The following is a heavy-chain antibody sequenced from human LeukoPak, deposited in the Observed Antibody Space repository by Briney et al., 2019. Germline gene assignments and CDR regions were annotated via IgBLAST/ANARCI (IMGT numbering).Heavy chain of an antibody. D-gene: IGHD4-17*01. J-gene: IGHJ5*02. CDR2: ISTYNGNT. Sequence: GASVKVSCKTSGYTFIEYGLSWVRQAPGQGLEWMGWISTYNGNTNYAQKLQDRVTMTTDTSTSTAYMELRSLRSDDTAVYYCARDSGYGDYVGNPWGQGTLVTVSS. CDR3: ARDSGYGDYVGNP. CDR1: GYTFIEYG. V-gene: IGHV1-18*01.